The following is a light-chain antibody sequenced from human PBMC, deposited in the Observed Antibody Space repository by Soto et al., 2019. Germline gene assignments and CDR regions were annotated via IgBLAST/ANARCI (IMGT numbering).Light chain of an antibody. CDR2: DAS. J-gene: IGKJ1*01. Sequence: IRMTQSPSSLSASRGDRVSMTCGATQDIGTYLAWYQQIPGKAPKLLIYDASTLQTGVPSRFSGSGSGTEFTLTISSLKPDDFATYYCQEYQSYSRRFGQGTKVDIK. CDR3: QEYQSYSRR. CDR1: QDIGTY. V-gene: IGKV1-8*01.